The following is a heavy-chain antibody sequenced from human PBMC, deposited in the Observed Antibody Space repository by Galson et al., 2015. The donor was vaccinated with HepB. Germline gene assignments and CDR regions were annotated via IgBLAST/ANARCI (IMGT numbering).Heavy chain of an antibody. Sequence: LRLSCAASGFTFSSYSMNWVRQAPGKGLEWVSSISSSSSYIYYADSVKGRFTISRDNAKNSLYLQMNSLRAEDTAVYYCARGMTGSTSFQIQYYYYMDVWGKGTTVTVSS. CDR3: ARGMTGSTSFQIQYYYYMDV. CDR2: ISSSSSYI. D-gene: IGHD2-2*01. V-gene: IGHV3-21*01. CDR1: GFTFSSYS. J-gene: IGHJ6*03.